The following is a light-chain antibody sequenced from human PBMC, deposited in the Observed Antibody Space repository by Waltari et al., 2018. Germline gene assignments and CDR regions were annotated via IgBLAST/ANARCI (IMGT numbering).Light chain of an antibody. CDR2: GAS. CDR1: QSVSSN. V-gene: IGKV3-15*01. CDR3: QQYKSWPT. Sequence: EIVMTQSPATLSVSPGDRATLSCRASQSVSSNVAWYQKKPGQAPRLLIYGASTRATGVPARFSGRESGTEFTLTVSSLQSEDFAVYYCQQYKSWPTVGQGTTVEMK. J-gene: IGKJ1*01.